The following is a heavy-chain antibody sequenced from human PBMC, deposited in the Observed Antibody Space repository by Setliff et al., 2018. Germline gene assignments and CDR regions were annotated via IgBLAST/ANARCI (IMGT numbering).Heavy chain of an antibody. V-gene: IGHV5-51*01. J-gene: IGHJ5*02. CDR2: IYPGDSHT. CDR3: ARGGHYSPFDP. Sequence: PGESLKISCKGSGYSFSNFWIGWVRQMPGKGLEWMGIIYPGDSHTRYSPSFQGQVTMSADKSINTLYLQMNSLRAEDTAVYYCARGGHYSPFDPWGQGTLVTVSS. D-gene: IGHD2-21*01. CDR1: GYSFSNFW.